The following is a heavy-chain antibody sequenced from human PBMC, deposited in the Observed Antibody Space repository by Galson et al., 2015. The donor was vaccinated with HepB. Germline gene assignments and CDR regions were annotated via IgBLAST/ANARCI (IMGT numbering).Heavy chain of an antibody. D-gene: IGHD2-15*01. CDR1: GGSISSGDYY. CDR2: IYYSGST. J-gene: IGHJ4*02. Sequence: TLSLTCTVSGGSISSGDYYWSWIRQPPGKGLEWIGYIYYSGSTYYNPSLKSRVTISVDTSKNQFSLKLSSVTAADTAVYYCARGCSGGSCYSDYFDYWGQGTLVTVSS. CDR3: ARGCSGGSCYSDYFDY. V-gene: IGHV4-30-4*01.